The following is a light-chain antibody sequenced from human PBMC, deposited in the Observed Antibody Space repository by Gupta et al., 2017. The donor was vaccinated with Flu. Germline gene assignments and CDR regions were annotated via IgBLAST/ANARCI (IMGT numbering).Light chain of an antibody. CDR1: NLGNKY. J-gene: IGLJ3*02. Sequence: GQTASITCSGDNLGNKYTCWYQQRPGQSPLLIIYEDVKRPSGIPERFSGSNSGDTATLTITGTQAMDEADYYCQTWDRTSDHWVFGGGTKLTVL. CDR2: EDV. V-gene: IGLV3-1*01. CDR3: QTWDRTSDHWV.